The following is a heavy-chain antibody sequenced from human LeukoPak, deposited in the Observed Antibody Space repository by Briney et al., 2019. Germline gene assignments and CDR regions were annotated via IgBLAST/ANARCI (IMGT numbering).Heavy chain of an antibody. J-gene: IGHJ4*02. CDR1: GFTFSSYV. V-gene: IGHV3-30-3*01. Sequence: GRSLRLSCAASGFTFSSYVMHWLRQAPGKGLECVAVISDDGINKYYADSVKGRFTISRDNSKSALFLQLNSLRAEDTAVYYCVRDHAALWYCFDYWGQGTLITVSS. CDR2: ISDDGINK. D-gene: IGHD6-13*01. CDR3: VRDHAALWYCFDY.